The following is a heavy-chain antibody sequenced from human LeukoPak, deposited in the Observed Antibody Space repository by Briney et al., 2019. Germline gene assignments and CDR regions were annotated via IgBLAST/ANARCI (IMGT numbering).Heavy chain of an antibody. CDR3: TTSGIPGTSGPDY. CDR1: GFTFSSYD. V-gene: IGHV3-13*03. D-gene: IGHD1/OR15-1a*01. J-gene: IGHJ4*02. Sequence: PGGSLRLSCAACGFTFSSYDMHWVRQATGKGLEWVSAIGTAGDTYYPGSVKGQFTISRENAKNSLYLQMNSLKTDDTAFYYCTTSGIPGTSGPDYWGQGTLVLVSS. CDR2: IGTAGDT.